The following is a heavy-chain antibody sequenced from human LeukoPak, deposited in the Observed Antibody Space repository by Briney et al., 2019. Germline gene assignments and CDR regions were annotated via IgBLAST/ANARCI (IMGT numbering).Heavy chain of an antibody. Sequence: ASVKVSCKASVYTFTGYAMNWLRQAPGQGLEWMGWINTNTGNPTYAQGFTGRFVFSLDTSVSTAYLQISSLKAEDTAVYYCARVGRYCSSTSCLGYYYYYGMDVWGQGTTVTVSS. CDR2: INTNTGNP. CDR1: VYTFTGYA. CDR3: ARVGRYCSSTSCLGYYYYYGMDV. D-gene: IGHD2-2*01. J-gene: IGHJ6*02. V-gene: IGHV7-4-1*02.